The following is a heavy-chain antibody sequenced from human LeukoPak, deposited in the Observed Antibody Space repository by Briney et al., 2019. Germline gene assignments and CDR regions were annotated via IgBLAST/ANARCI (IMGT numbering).Heavy chain of an antibody. Sequence: GGSLRLSCAASGFTFSSYAMSWVRQAPGKGLEWVSAISGSGSNTYYADSVKGRFTISRDNSKNTLYVQMNSLRADDTAVYYCGRNLYYYYYMDVWGKGTTVTVSS. J-gene: IGHJ6*03. CDR3: GRNLYYYYYMDV. CDR2: ISGSGSNT. CDR1: GFTFSSYA. D-gene: IGHD1-14*01. V-gene: IGHV3-23*01.